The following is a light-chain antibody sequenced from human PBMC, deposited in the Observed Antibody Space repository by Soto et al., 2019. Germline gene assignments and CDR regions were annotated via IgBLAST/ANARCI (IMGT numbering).Light chain of an antibody. CDR2: DAS. J-gene: IGKJ2*01. Sequence: EIVLTQSPGTLSLSRGERATLSCSASQHVRSSYLAWYQQKPGQAPRLLIYDASTRATGISDRFSGSWSGSDFTLTISRLEPEDCAVYYCHHYGTSPPSTFGQGTKLHIK. CDR3: HHYGTSPPST. V-gene: IGKV3-20*01. CDR1: QHVRSSY.